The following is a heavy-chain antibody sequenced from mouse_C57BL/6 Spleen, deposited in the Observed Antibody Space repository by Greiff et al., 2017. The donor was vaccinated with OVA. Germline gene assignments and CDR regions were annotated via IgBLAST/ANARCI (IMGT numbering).Heavy chain of an antibody. V-gene: IGHV5-17*01. D-gene: IGHD1-1*01. Sequence: EVNVVESGGGLVKPGGSLKLSCAASGFTFSDYGMHWVRQAPEKGLEWVAYISSGSSTIYYADTVKGRFTISRDNAKNTLFLQMTSLRSEDTAMYYCARPGGSSSAWFADWGQGTLVTVSA. J-gene: IGHJ3*01. CDR2: ISSGSSTI. CDR1: GFTFSDYG. CDR3: ARPGGSSSAWFAD.